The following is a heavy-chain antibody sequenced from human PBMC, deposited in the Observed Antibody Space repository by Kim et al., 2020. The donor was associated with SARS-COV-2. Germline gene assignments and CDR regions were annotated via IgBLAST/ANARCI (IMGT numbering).Heavy chain of an antibody. V-gene: IGHV3-23*01. Sequence: GGSLRLSCAASGFTFSSTSLRWFRQGPGKELEWVSGICDDGTTYYSDAVKGRFTITSDNSSKTAYLQMNSLIAEDTAAYYFSGSGGSSSLGLGTLVTASS. J-gene: IGHJ5*02. CDR3: SGSGGSSS. CDR2: ICDDGTT. D-gene: IGHD2-15*01. CDR1: GFTFSSTS.